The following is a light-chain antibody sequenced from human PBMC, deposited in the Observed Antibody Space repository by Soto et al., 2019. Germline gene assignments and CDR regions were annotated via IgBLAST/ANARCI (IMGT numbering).Light chain of an antibody. CDR2: DAS. Sequence: DIQMTQSPSSLSASVGDRVTITCQASQDISNYLNWYQQKPGKAPKLLIYDASNLETGVPSRFSGSGSGTDLTFTISSLQPEDIATYYCQQYDNLPYTFGQWTKLEIK. CDR3: QQYDNLPYT. CDR1: QDISNY. V-gene: IGKV1-33*01. J-gene: IGKJ2*01.